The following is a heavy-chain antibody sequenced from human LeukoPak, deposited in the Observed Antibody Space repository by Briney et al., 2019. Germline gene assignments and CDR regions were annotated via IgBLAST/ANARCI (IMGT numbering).Heavy chain of an antibody. CDR2: ISSSGSYI. CDR3: ARVVSRGNWFDP. D-gene: IGHD2/OR15-2a*01. V-gene: IGHV3-21*01. CDR1: GFTFSNYS. Sequence: GGSLRLSCAASGFTFSNYSMNWVRQAPGQGLEWVLFISSSGSYIYYADSVKGRFTISRDNPKNSLFLQMKSLRAEDTAVYYCARVVSRGNWFDPWGQGTLVTVSS. J-gene: IGHJ5*02.